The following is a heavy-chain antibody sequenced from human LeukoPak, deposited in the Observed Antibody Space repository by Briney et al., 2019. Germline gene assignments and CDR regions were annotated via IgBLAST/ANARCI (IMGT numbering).Heavy chain of an antibody. V-gene: IGHV3-7*01. CDR1: GFTFSNYW. J-gene: IGHJ4*02. CDR2: IYLDGSRA. Sequence: PGGSLRLSCAVSGFTFSNYWMSWARQSPGKGLEWVANIYLDGSRAYYVDSVKGRFTISRDNAKNSLFLQMNSLSAEDTAVYYCARGLIFDYWGQGTLVTVSS. CDR3: ARGLIFDY.